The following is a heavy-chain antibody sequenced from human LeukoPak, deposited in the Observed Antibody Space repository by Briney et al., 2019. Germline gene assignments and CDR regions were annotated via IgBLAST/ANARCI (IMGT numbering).Heavy chain of an antibody. CDR1: GFTVSTNY. J-gene: IGHJ4*02. CDR2: INRDGGRT. Sequence: PGPSLRLSCAAAGFTVSTNYMSWARQAPGKGLEWVSLINRDGGRTFYADSVKGRFTISRDNNKNSLYLQMNSLRTDDTALYYCAKEMLGTRWITYDSWGQGTLVTVSS. CDR3: AKEMLGTRWITYDS. V-gene: IGHV3-43*02. D-gene: IGHD5-12*01.